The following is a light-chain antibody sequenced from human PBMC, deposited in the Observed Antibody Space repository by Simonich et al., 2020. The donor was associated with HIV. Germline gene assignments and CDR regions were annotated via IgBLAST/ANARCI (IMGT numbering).Light chain of an antibody. V-gene: IGKV4-1*01. Sequence: DIVMTHSPDSLAVSLGERATINCKSSQSVLYSSNNKNYLVWYQQKPGQPPKLLIYGAPTRESGVPDRFSGSGSGTDFTLTISSLQAEDVAVYYCQQYYSTPPTFGGGTKVEIK. CDR3: QQYYSTPPT. CDR2: GAP. J-gene: IGKJ4*01. CDR1: QSVLYSSNNKNY.